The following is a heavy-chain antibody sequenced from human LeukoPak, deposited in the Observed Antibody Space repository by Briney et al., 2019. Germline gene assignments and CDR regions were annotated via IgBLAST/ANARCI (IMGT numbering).Heavy chain of an antibody. CDR3: ARRAYSSGYYYFDY. CDR2: IYYSGST. J-gene: IGHJ4*02. Sequence: SETLSLTCTVSDGSITSYYWSWIRQPPGKGLEWIGYIYYSGSTNYNPSLKSRVTISVDTSKNQFSLKLSSVTAADTAVYYCARRAYSSGYYYFDYWGQGALVTVSS. D-gene: IGHD3-22*01. CDR1: DGSITSYY. V-gene: IGHV4-59*01.